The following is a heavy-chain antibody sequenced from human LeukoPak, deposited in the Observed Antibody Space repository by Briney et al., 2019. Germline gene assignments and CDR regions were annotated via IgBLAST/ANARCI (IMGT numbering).Heavy chain of an antibody. CDR2: ISPSGST. CDR1: GGSISSYS. CDR3: ARQELYYYYMDV. D-gene: IGHD1-7*01. Sequence: PSETLSLTCTVSGGSISSYSWSWIRQPAGKGLECIGHISPSGSTNYNPSLKSRVTMSVDTSKNQFSLKLSSVTAAGTAVYYCARQELYYYYMDVWGKGTTVTVSS. J-gene: IGHJ6*03. V-gene: IGHV4-4*07.